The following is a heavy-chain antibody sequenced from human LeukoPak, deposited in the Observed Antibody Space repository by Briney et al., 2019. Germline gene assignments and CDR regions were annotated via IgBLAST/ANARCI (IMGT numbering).Heavy chain of an antibody. CDR2: INAGNGNT. V-gene: IGHV1-3*01. D-gene: IGHD3-10*01. Sequence: ASVKVSRKASGYTFTSYAMHWVRQAPGQRLEWMGWINAGNGNTKYSQKFQGRVTITRDTSASTAYMELSSLTSEDTAVYYCARGPAYYYGSGSYYNGDYYYGMDVWGQGTTVTVSS. CDR3: ARGPAYYYGSGSYYNGDYYYGMDV. CDR1: GYTFTSYA. J-gene: IGHJ6*02.